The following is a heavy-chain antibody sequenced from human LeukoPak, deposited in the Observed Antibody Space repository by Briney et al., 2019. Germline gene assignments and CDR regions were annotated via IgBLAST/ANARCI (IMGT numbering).Heavy chain of an antibody. D-gene: IGHD3-10*01. CDR1: GFTFSSYS. V-gene: IGHV3-48*04. J-gene: IGHJ4*02. Sequence: PGGSLRLSCAASGFTFSSYSMNWVRQAPGKGLEWVSYISSSSSTIYYADSVKGRFTISRDNAKNSLYLQMNSLRAEDTAVYYCARDLHYYGSGIWGQGTLVTVSS. CDR3: ARDLHYYGSGI. CDR2: ISSSSSTI.